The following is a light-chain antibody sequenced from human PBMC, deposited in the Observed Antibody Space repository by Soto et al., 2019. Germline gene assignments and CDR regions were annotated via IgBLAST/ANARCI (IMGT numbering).Light chain of an antibody. V-gene: IGLV2-8*01. CDR3: SSYSGTNDLL. Sequence: QSALTQPPSASGSPGQSVTISCTGTSSDVGNYNYVSWYQQHPGKAPKLLIFEVSNRPSGVPHRFSGSKSGTTASLTVSGLQPEDEADYYCSSYSGTNDLLFGGGTKLTVL. CDR2: EVS. CDR1: SSDVGNYNY. J-gene: IGLJ2*01.